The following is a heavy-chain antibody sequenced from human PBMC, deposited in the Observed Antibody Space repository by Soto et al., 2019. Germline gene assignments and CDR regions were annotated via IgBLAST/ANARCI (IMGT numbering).Heavy chain of an antibody. CDR2: INQDVSQK. CDR1: GFTFSRYW. Sequence: GGSLRLSCAASGFTFSRYWMTWVRQAPGKGLEWVANINQDVSQKLYVDSVRGRFTISRDDAKNSVYLQMNNLRADDTAVYYCAKIGYNDWDFDYWGQGTLVTVYS. D-gene: IGHD3-22*01. J-gene: IGHJ4*02. V-gene: IGHV3-7*01. CDR3: AKIGYNDWDFDY.